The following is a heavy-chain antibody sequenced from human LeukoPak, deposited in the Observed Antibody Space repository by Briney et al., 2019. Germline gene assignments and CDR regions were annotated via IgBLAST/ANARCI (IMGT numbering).Heavy chain of an antibody. V-gene: IGHV1-8*03. CDR3: ARGDFGETNTAFDV. Sequence: ASVKVSCKTSGYTFTDYDVHWVRQARGQGLEWVGWINPNSATTNYAQRLQGRVTFTRDTSLSVAYMELSSLTSEDAAVYFCARGDFGETNTAFDVWGQGTLVAVSS. D-gene: IGHD4-17*01. CDR1: GYTFTDYD. J-gene: IGHJ3*01. CDR2: INPNSATT.